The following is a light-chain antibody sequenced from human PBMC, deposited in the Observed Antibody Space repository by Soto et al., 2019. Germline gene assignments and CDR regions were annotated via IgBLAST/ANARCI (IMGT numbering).Light chain of an antibody. J-gene: IGKJ1*01. CDR1: QSVSSN. CDR3: QQYNNWGT. V-gene: IGKV3-15*01. Sequence: EIVMTQSPATLSVSPGERANLSCRARQSVSSNLAWYQQKPGQAPRLLIYGASTRATGIPARFSGSGSGTEFTLTISSLQSEDFAVYYCQQYNNWGTFGQGTKVEIK. CDR2: GAS.